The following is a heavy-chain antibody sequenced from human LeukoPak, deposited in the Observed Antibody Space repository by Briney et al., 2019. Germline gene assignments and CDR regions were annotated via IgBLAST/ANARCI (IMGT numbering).Heavy chain of an antibody. J-gene: IGHJ4*02. Sequence: GGSLRLSCAASGFTFSRYWMSWVRLAPGKGLEWVASIKQDGSEKYYVDSVRGRFTISRDNAKNSLYLQMNSLRADDTAVYYCARKSGYHDYWGQGTLITVSS. CDR1: GFTFSRYW. CDR3: ARKSGYHDY. D-gene: IGHD3-22*01. V-gene: IGHV3-7*01. CDR2: IKQDGSEK.